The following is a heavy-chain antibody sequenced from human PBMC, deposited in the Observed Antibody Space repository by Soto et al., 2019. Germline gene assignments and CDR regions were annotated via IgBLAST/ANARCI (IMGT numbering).Heavy chain of an antibody. D-gene: IGHD2-21*02. CDR1: GGSISIISYY. Sequence: TSETLSLTCTVSGGSISIISYYWGWIRQPPGKGLEWIGSIYYSGSTDYNPSLKSRVTISVDTSKNQFSLKLSSVTAADTAVYYCASSYCGGDCYKNWFDPWGQGTLVTVSS. CDR3: ASSYCGGDCYKNWFDP. J-gene: IGHJ5*02. V-gene: IGHV4-39*01. CDR2: IYYSGST.